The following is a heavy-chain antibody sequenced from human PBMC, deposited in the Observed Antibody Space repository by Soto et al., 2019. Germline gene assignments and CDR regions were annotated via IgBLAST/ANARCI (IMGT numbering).Heavy chain of an antibody. J-gene: IGHJ6*02. V-gene: IGHV4-59*01. CDR3: ARGGYYDSSGYYLIGMDV. CDR1: GGSISSYY. Sequence: SETLSLTCTVSGGSISSYYWSWIRQPPGKGLEWIGYIYYSGSTNYNPSLKSRVTISVDTSKNQFSLKLSSVTAADTAVYYCARGGYYDSSGYYLIGMDVWGQGTTVTVSS. CDR2: IYYSGST. D-gene: IGHD3-22*01.